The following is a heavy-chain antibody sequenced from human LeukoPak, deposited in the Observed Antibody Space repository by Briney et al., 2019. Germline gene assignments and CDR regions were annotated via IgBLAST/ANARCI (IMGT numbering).Heavy chain of an antibody. Sequence: GGSLRLSCAASGFTFSSYAMSWVRQAPGKGLEWVSAISGSGGSTYYADSVKGRFTISRDNSKNTPYQQMNSLRAEDTAVYYCAKDLGGYSSGSLGYWGQGTLVTVSS. V-gene: IGHV3-23*01. D-gene: IGHD6-19*01. CDR3: AKDLGGYSSGSLGY. CDR2: ISGSGGST. CDR1: GFTFSSYA. J-gene: IGHJ4*02.